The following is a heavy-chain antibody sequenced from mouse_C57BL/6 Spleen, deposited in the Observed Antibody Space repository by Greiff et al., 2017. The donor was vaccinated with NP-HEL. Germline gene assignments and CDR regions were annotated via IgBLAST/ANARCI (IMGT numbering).Heavy chain of an antibody. Sequence: EVKLMESGGGSVKPGGSLKLSCAASGFTFSDYGMHWVRQAPEKGLEWVAYISSGSSTIYYVDTVKGRFTISRDNAKNTLFLQMTSLRSEDTAMYYCARKYYGIFYAMDYWGQGTSVTVSS. D-gene: IGHD1-1*01. CDR2: ISSGSSTI. CDR1: GFTFSDYG. V-gene: IGHV5-17*01. J-gene: IGHJ4*01. CDR3: ARKYYGIFYAMDY.